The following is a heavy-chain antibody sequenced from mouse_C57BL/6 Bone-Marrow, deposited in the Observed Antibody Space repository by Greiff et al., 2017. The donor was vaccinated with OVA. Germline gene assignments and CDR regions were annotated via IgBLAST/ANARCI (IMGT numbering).Heavy chain of an antibody. CDR3: ARDAGDYSPWFAY. V-gene: IGHV7-1*01. CDR1: GFTFSDFY. Sequence: EVKLMESGGGLVQSGRSLRLSCATSGFTFSDFYMEWVRQAPGKGLEWIAASRNKANDYTTEYSVSVKGRFIVSRDTSQSILYLQMNALRAEYTAIYYCARDAGDYSPWFAYWGQGTLVTVSA. J-gene: IGHJ3*01. CDR2: SRNKANDYTT. D-gene: IGHD1-1*01.